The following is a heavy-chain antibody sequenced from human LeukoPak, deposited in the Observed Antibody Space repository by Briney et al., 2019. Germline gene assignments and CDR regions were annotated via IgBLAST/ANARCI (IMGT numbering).Heavy chain of an antibody. CDR1: GGSFSGYY. J-gene: IGHJ4*02. D-gene: IGHD6-13*01. V-gene: IGHV4-34*01. Sequence: SETLPLTCAVYGGSFSGYYWSWIRQPPGKGLEWIGEINHSGSTNYNPSLKSRVTISVDTSKNQFSLKLSSVTAADTAVYYCAREAAAGTYSFDYWGQGTLVTVSS. CDR3: AREAAAGTYSFDY. CDR2: INHSGST.